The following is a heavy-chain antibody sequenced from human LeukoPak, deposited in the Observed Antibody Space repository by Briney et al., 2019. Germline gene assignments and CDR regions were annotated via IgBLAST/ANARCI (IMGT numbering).Heavy chain of an antibody. J-gene: IGHJ5*02. CDR1: GYTFTGYY. CDR3: ARPGYDILTGYYGNWFDP. Sequence: ASVKVSCKASGYTFTGYYMHWVRQAPGQGLEWLGWINPNSGGTNYAQKFQGRITMTRDTSITTAYMELSSLTSDDTAVYYCARPGYDILTGYYGNWFDPWGQGTLVTVSS. D-gene: IGHD3-9*01. CDR2: INPNSGGT. V-gene: IGHV1-2*02.